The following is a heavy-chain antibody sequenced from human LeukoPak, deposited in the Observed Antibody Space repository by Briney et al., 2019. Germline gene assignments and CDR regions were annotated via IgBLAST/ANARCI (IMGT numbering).Heavy chain of an antibody. J-gene: IGHJ4*02. CDR1: GGSISSYY. D-gene: IGHD1-26*01. CDR3: ARDQQVGATRVYDY. Sequence: SETLSLTCTVSGGSISSYYWSWIRQPPGKGLEWIGYIYYSGSTNYNPSLKSRVTISVDTSKNQFSLKLSSVTAADTAVYYCARDQQVGATRVYDYWGQGTLATVSS. CDR2: IYYSGST. V-gene: IGHV4-59*12.